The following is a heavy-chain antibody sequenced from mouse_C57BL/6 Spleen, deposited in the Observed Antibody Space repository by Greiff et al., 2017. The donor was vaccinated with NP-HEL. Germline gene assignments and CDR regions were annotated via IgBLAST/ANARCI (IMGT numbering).Heavy chain of an antibody. Sequence: EVHLVESGGGLVQPKGSLKLSCAASGFSFNTYAMNWVRQAPGKGLEWVARIRSKSNNYATYYADSVKDRFTISRDDSESMLYLQMNNLKTEDTAMYYCVSHFYVEDYAMDYWGQGTSVTVSS. CDR1: GFSFNTYA. CDR3: VSHFYVEDYAMDY. V-gene: IGHV10-1*01. J-gene: IGHJ4*01. CDR2: IRSKSNNYAT. D-gene: IGHD2-3*01.